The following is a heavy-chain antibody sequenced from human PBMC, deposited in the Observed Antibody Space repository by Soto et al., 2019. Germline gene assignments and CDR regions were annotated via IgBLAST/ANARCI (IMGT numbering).Heavy chain of an antibody. CDR1: GGSISSSSYY. V-gene: IGHV4-39*01. J-gene: IGHJ4*02. CDR3: ARSRSSGCFDY. Sequence: SETLSLTCTVSGGSISSSSYYWGWIRQPPGKGLEWIGSIYYSGSTYYNPSLKSRVTISVDTSKNQFSLKLSSVTAADTAVYYCARSRSSGCFDYWGQGTLVTVSS. CDR2: IYYSGST. D-gene: IGHD3-22*01.